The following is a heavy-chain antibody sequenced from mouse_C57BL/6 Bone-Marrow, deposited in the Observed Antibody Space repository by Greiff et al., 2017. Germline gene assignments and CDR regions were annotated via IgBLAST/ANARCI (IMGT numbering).Heavy chain of an antibody. Sequence: VQLQQSGAELMKPGASVKLSCKATGYTFTGYWIEWVKQRPGHGLEWIGEILPGSGSTNYNEKFKGKATFTADTSANTAYLQLSSLPTDDSAIYYCARFDCDYDSYAMDYWVQGTSVTVSS. CDR3: ARFDCDYDSYAMDY. CDR2: ILPGSGST. J-gene: IGHJ4*01. CDR1: GYTFTGYW. D-gene: IGHD2-4*01. V-gene: IGHV1-9*01.